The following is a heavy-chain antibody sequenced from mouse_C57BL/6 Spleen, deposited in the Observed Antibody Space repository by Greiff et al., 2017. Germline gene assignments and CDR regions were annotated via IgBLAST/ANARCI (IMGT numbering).Heavy chain of an antibody. D-gene: IGHD2-4*01. V-gene: IGHV1-82*01. CDR2: IYPGDGDT. CDR3: ARDYYDYDNYAMDY. J-gene: IGHJ4*01. CDR1: GYAFSSSW. Sequence: QVQLQQSGPELVKPGASVKISCKASGYAFSSSWMNWVKQRPGKGLEWIGRIYPGDGDTNYNGKFKGKATLTADKSSSTAYMQLSSLTSEDSAVYFCARDYYDYDNYAMDYWGQGTSGTVSS.